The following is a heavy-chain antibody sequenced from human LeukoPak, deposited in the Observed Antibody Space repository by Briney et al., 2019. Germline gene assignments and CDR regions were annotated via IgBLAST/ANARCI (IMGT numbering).Heavy chain of an antibody. CDR3: ARQILAVYPLDAFDI. J-gene: IGHJ3*02. Sequence: GESLKISCKGSGYIFTYYWIGWVRQMPGKGLEWMGIIYTGDSDTRYSPSFQGQVTISADKSISTAYLQWSSLKASDTAMYYCARQILAVYPLDAFDIWGQGTMVTVSS. V-gene: IGHV5-51*01. D-gene: IGHD6-19*01. CDR1: GYIFTYYW. CDR2: IYTGDSDT.